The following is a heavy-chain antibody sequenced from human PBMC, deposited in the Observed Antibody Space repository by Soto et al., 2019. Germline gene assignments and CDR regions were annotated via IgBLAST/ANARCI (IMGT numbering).Heavy chain of an antibody. CDR3: AKDHLETTVTTPSY. J-gene: IGHJ4*02. V-gene: IGHV3-7*01. CDR1: GFMFSSYV. CDR2: IRQDGSEE. D-gene: IGHD4-17*01. Sequence: EVQLVQSGGGLVQPGGSLRLSCAASGFMFSSYVMSWVRQAPGKGLEWVANIRQDGSEEYFVDSVKGRFTISRDNAKNSFYLQMNSLRAEDTAMYYCAKDHLETTVTTPSYWGQGTLVTVSS.